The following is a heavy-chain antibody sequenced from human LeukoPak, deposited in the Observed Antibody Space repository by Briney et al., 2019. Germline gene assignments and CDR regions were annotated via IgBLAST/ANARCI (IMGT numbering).Heavy chain of an antibody. J-gene: IGHJ4*02. CDR3: ASGSYHGLDYSR. Sequence: ASVKVSFKASGYAFTSNQIHCVRRAPGQGLEWMGWISPNSGGTNSAQKFQGRVSMTRYTSISTAYMELTRLRSDDTAVCYCASGSYHGLDYSRRGQGTLVTVSS. V-gene: IGHV1-2*02. D-gene: IGHD2-15*01. CDR1: GYAFTSNQ. CDR2: ISPNSGGT.